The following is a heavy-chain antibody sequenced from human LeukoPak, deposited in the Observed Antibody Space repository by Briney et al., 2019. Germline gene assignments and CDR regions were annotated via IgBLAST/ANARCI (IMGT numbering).Heavy chain of an antibody. D-gene: IGHD1-1*01. Sequence: SETLSLTCAVYGGSFSGYYWSWIRQPPGKGLEWIGEINHSGSTNYNPSLKSRVTISVDTSKNQFSLKLSSVTAADTAVYYCAREVRRNFDYWGQGTLVTVSS. CDR3: AREVRRNFDY. J-gene: IGHJ4*02. CDR1: GGSFSGYY. V-gene: IGHV4-34*01. CDR2: INHSGST.